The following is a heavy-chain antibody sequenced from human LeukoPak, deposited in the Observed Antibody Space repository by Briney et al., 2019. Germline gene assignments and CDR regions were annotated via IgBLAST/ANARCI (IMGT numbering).Heavy chain of an antibody. Sequence: SVKVSCKASVGTFSSYAISWVRQAPGQGLEWMGGILPIFGTANYAQKFQGRVTITADKSTSTAYMELSSLRSEDTAVYYCAREGSGYDYYYYGMDVWGKGTTVTVSS. CDR2: ILPIFGTA. D-gene: IGHD5-12*01. CDR1: VGTFSSYA. J-gene: IGHJ6*04. CDR3: AREGSGYDYYYYGMDV. V-gene: IGHV1-69*06.